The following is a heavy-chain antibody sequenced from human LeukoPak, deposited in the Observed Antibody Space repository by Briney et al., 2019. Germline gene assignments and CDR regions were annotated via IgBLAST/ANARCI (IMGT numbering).Heavy chain of an antibody. CDR2: IKEGESEK. V-gene: IGHV3-7*01. D-gene: IGHD3/OR15-3a*01. CDR1: GFTFNTYW. Sequence: GGSLRLSCAASGFTFNTYWMSWVREAPGKGLEWVANIKEGESEKYYVDSVKGRFTISRDNAKNSLYLQMNSLRAEDTAMYYCARVRTLWTYYGMDVWGQGTTVTVSS. CDR3: ARVRTLWTYYGMDV. J-gene: IGHJ6*02.